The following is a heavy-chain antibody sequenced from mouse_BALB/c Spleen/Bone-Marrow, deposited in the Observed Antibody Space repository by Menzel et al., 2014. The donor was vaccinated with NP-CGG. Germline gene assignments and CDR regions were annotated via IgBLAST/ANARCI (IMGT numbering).Heavy chain of an antibody. CDR2: INPSTGYT. Sequence: QVQLQQSGAELAKPGAPVKMSCKASGYTFPSYWMHWVKQRPGQGLEWIGNINPSTGYTEYNQKFKDKATLTADKSSSTAYMQLNSLTSEDSAGYYCARSYGKNVDYWGQGTTLTVSS. CDR1: GYTFPSYW. V-gene: IGHV1-7*01. CDR3: ARSYGKNVDY. J-gene: IGHJ2*01. D-gene: IGHD2-1*01.